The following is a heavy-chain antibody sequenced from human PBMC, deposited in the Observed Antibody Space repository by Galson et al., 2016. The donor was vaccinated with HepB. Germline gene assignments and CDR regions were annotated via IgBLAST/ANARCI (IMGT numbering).Heavy chain of an antibody. CDR2: IKQDGSDK. CDR3: TRPGRAADGPRGHLAY. D-gene: IGHD6-13*01. V-gene: IGHV3-7*01. J-gene: IGHJ4*02. CDR1: GFRFSSYC. Sequence: SCAASGFRFSSYCMSWVRQAPGKGLERVANIKQDGSDKYYVDSVKGRFTISRDNAKNSLYLQLNTLRAEDTAVYYCTRPGRAADGPRGHLAYWGQGTLVAVSS.